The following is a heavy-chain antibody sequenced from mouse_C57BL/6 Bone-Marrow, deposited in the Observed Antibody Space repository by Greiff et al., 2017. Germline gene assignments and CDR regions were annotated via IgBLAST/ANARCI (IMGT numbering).Heavy chain of an antibody. CDR1: GFTFSSYG. J-gene: IGHJ1*03. CDR3: ASYYGSSYDWYFDV. V-gene: IGHV5-6*01. CDR2: ISSGGSYT. Sequence: EVQVVESGGDLVKPGGSLKLSCAASGFTFSSYGMSWVRQTPDKRLEWVATISSGGSYTYYPDSVKGRFTISRDNAKNTLYLQMSSLKSEDTAMYYCASYYGSSYDWYFDVWGTGTTVTVSS. D-gene: IGHD1-1*01.